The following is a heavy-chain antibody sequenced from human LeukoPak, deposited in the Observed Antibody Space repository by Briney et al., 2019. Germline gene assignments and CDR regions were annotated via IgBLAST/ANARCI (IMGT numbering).Heavy chain of an antibody. J-gene: IGHJ4*02. CDR1: GFTFSSYA. CDR3: AKPPYSSSWAIDY. Sequence: GGSLRLSCAASGFTFSSYAMSWVRQAPGKGLEWVSAISTSGGTTYCADSVKGRFTISRDNSKNTLYLQMNSLRAEDTALYYCAKPPYSSSWAIDYWGQGTLVTVSS. D-gene: IGHD6-13*01. V-gene: IGHV3-23*01. CDR2: ISTSGGTT.